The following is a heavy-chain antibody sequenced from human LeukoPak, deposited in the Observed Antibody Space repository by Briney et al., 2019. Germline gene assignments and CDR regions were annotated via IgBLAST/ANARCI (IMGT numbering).Heavy chain of an antibody. D-gene: IGHD4-17*01. CDR3: ARDSDYGEGILTL. Sequence: GGSLRLSCEGSAFIFSGHWMNWVRQTPGKGLEWVASIKEDGSERQYVDSVKGRFSISRDNTKGSLFLQLNSLRAEDTAVYYCARDSDYGEGILTLWGQGTLVTVSS. J-gene: IGHJ4*02. V-gene: IGHV3-7*03. CDR2: IKEDGSER. CDR1: AFIFSGHW.